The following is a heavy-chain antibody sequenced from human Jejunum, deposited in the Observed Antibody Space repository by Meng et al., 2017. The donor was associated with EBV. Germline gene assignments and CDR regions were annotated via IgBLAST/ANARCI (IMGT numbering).Heavy chain of an antibody. CDR2: IYSDSTT. CDR1: GFIVSNSY. CDR3: AKRETSGWYDL. Sequence: QLGDSGGGLIQPGGSLRLSCAASGFIVSNSYFSWVRQAPGKGLEWVSVIYSDSTTHYADSVKGRFTMSRDNSKSTLFLQMDSLRAEDTAIYYCAKRETSGWYDLWGQGTLVTVSS. J-gene: IGHJ5*01. D-gene: IGHD6-19*01. V-gene: IGHV3-53*01.